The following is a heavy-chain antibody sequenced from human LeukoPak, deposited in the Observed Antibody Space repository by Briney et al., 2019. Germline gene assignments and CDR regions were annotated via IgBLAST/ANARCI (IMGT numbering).Heavy chain of an antibody. Sequence: GRSLRLSCAASGFTFSSYGMHWVRQAPGKGLEWVAVISYDGSTKYYADSVKGRFTISRDNSKNTLYLQMNSLTVHDTAVYYCATSLRPGGGNSFLLDYWGQGILVTVSS. D-gene: IGHD4-23*01. CDR2: ISYDGSTK. CDR3: ATSLRPGGGNSFLLDY. J-gene: IGHJ4*02. CDR1: GFTFSSYG. V-gene: IGHV3-30*03.